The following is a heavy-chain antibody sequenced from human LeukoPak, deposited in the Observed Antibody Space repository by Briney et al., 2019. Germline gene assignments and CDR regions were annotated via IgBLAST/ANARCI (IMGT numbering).Heavy chain of an antibody. D-gene: IGHD2-15*01. CDR2: ISSTGGTA. V-gene: IGHV3-23*01. CDR1: GFTFSSYW. Sequence: GGSLRLSCAASGFTFSSYWMSWVRQAPGKGLEWVSAISSTGGTAYYADSVKGRFTISRDNSKNTLYLQMNSLRAEDTAIYYCAKNGDRGAYCSGGSCYPYYYYNMDVWGKGTMVTISS. CDR3: AKNGDRGAYCSGGSCYPYYYYNMDV. J-gene: IGHJ6*03.